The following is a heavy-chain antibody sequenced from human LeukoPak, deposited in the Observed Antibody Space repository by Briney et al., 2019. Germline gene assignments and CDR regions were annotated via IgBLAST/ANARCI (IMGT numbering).Heavy chain of an antibody. CDR2: INHSGST. CDR1: GGSFSGYY. Sequence: SSETLSLTCAVYGGSFSGYYWSWVRQPPGKGLEWIGEINHSGSTNYNPSLKSRVTIIVDTSKKQFSLKLRSMTAADTAVYYSARASVAGLLSYWGRGTLVTVSS. V-gene: IGHV4-34*01. J-gene: IGHJ4*02. D-gene: IGHD6-19*01. CDR3: ARASVAGLLSY.